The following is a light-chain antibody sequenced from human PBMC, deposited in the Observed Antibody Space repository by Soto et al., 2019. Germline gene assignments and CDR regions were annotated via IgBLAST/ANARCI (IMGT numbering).Light chain of an antibody. CDR1: QCVSSTY. Sequence: EIVLTQSPGTLSLSPGERATLSCRASQCVSSTYLAWYQQKPGQAPRLLIYGASSRATGIPDRFSGSGSGTDFTLTISRLEPEDFAVYYCQQYDNSLYTFGQGTKLEIK. V-gene: IGKV3-20*01. J-gene: IGKJ2*01. CDR3: QQYDNSLYT. CDR2: GAS.